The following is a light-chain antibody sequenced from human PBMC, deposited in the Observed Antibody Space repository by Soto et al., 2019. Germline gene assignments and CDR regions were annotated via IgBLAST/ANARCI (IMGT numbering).Light chain of an antibody. V-gene: IGLV2-14*01. Sequence: QSALTQPASVSGSPGQSIPISCTGTSSDVGGYNYVSWYQQHPGKAPKLMIYDVNNRPSGVSNRFSGSKSGNTASLTISGLQAEDEADYYCSSYTSSSTLVVFGGGTKRTVL. CDR1: SSDVGGYNY. J-gene: IGLJ2*01. CDR2: DVN. CDR3: SSYTSSSTLVV.